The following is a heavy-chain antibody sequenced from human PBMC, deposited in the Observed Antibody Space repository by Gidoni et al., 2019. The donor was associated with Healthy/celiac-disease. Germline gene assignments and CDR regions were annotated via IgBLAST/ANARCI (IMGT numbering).Heavy chain of an antibody. Sequence: QVQLQQWGAGLLKPSETLSLTCAVYGGSFSGYYWSWIRQPLGKGLEWIGEINHSGSTNYNPSLKSRVTISVDTSKNQFSLKLSSVTAADTAVYYCARVASAVAGTGYWGQGTLVTVSS. D-gene: IGHD6-19*01. V-gene: IGHV4-34*01. CDR1: GGSFSGYY. CDR2: INHSGST. CDR3: ARVASAVAGTGY. J-gene: IGHJ4*02.